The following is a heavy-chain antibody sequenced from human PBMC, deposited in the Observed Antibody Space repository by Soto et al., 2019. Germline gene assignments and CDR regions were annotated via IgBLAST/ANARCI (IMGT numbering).Heavy chain of an antibody. CDR2: ISSNGIGT. D-gene: IGHD6-6*01. V-gene: IGHV3-64*01. CDR3: ARRARADYYYRDV. J-gene: IGHJ6*03. Sequence: EVQLVESGGGLAQPGGSLRLSCAASGFTLSSDAVDWVRQAPGKGLEYVSCISSNGIGTYYANSVKGRCTISRDNSKNTVYHQMDRLRPEDMAVYYCARRARADYYYRDVWGKSTTVTIS. CDR1: GFTLSSDA.